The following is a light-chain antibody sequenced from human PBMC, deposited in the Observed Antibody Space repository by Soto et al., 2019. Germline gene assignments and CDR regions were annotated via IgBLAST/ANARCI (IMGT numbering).Light chain of an antibody. CDR2: EVS. V-gene: IGLV2-14*01. J-gene: IGLJ1*01. CDR3: SSYTSSSTNV. CDR1: SSDVGGYNY. Sequence: QSVLTQPASVSGSPGQSIIISCTGTSSDVGGYNYVSWYQQHPGKAPKLMIYEVSNRPSGVSNRFSGSNSGNTASLTISGLQAEDEAAYYCSSYTSSSTNVFGTGTKVTVL.